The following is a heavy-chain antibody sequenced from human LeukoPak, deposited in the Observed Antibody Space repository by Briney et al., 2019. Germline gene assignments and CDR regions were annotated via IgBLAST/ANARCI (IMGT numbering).Heavy chain of an antibody. CDR2: INPSGGST. J-gene: IGHJ5*02. CDR1: GYTFTSYY. V-gene: IGHV1-46*01. D-gene: IGHD2-2*01. Sequence: ASVKVSCKASGYTFTSYYMHWVRQAPGQGLEWMGIINPSGGSTSYAQKFQGRVTITADKSTSTAYMELSSLRSEDTAVYYCARGRGPDPGYCSSTSCPHWFDPWGQGTLVTVSS. CDR3: ARGRGPDPGYCSSTSCPHWFDP.